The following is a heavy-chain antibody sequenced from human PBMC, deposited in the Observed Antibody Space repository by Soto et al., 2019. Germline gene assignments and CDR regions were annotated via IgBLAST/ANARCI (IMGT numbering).Heavy chain of an antibody. CDR1: GFTFSSYA. CDR3: AKDRDFWGGYYKHRGFDC. V-gene: IGHV3-23*01. D-gene: IGHD3-3*01. Sequence: GGSLRLSCAASGFTFSSYAMSWVRQAPGKGPEWVSGISGGGTTYYADSVKGRFTISRDSSKNTLYLQMNSLRAEDTAVYYCAKDRDFWGGYYKHRGFDCWGQGTLVTVSS. CDR2: ISGGGTT. J-gene: IGHJ4*01.